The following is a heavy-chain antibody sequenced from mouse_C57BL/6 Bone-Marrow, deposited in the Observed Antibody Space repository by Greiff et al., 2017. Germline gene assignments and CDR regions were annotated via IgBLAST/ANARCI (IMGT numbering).Heavy chain of an antibody. J-gene: IGHJ3*01. CDR3: ACATGGDQYAY. CDR2: IWGVGST. Sequence: VQLQQSGPGLVAPSQSLPITCTVSGFSLTRYGVDWVRQSPGKGLEWLGVIWGVGSTNYNSALKSRLSISKDNSTIQVFLRMNSQQTDDTAMYYCACATGGDQYAYWGRGNLVSVSA. D-gene: IGHD1-1*02. V-gene: IGHV2-6*01. CDR1: GFSLTRYG.